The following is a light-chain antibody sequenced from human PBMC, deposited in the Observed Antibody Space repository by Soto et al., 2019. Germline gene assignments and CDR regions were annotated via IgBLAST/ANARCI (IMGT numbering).Light chain of an antibody. CDR2: EVR. V-gene: IGLV2-14*01. J-gene: IGLJ2*01. CDR3: SSYTTSATLV. CDR1: MRDVGAYNL. Sequence: QSVLTQPASVSGSAGQSITISCSGTMRDVGAYNLVSWYQQHPGTAPKLIIYEVRNRPSGISSRFSGSKSGNTASLTISGLQAEDEADYFCSSYTTSATLVFGVGTKLTVL.